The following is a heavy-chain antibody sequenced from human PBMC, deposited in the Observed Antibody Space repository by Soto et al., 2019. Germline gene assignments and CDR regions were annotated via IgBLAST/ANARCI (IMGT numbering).Heavy chain of an antibody. Sequence: GGSLRLSCAASGFTFSSYGMHWVRQAPGKGLEWVAVISYDGSNKYYADSVKGRFTISRDNAKNSLYLQMNSLRDEDTAVYYCARAQSIWNYYDSSGYPGAFDIWGQGTMVTVSS. J-gene: IGHJ3*02. CDR1: GFTFSSYG. D-gene: IGHD3-22*01. CDR2: ISYDGSNK. V-gene: IGHV3-30*03. CDR3: ARAQSIWNYYDSSGYPGAFDI.